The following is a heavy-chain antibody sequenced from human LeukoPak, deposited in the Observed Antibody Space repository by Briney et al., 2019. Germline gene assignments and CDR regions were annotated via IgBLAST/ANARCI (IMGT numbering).Heavy chain of an antibody. V-gene: IGHV3-66*01. CDR2: IYSGGST. CDR3: ARAPNNRRMILSGFDP. Sequence: GGSLGLSCAASAFTVSSNYMSWVRQAPGKGLEWVSVIYSGGSTHYADSVKGRFTISRDNSKNTLYLQMNSLRAEDTAVHYCARAPNNRRMILSGFDPWGQGTLVTVSS. D-gene: IGHD1-14*01. CDR1: AFTVSSNY. J-gene: IGHJ5*02.